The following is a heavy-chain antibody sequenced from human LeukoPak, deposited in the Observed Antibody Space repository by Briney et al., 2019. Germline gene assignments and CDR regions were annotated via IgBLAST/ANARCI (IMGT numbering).Heavy chain of an antibody. CDR1: GGSIRTNY. CDR2: INYNGNT. CDR3: ARNRGSSVFDY. V-gene: IGHV4-59*12. J-gene: IGHJ4*02. Sequence: SETLSLTCTVSGGSIRTNYWSWIRQTPGKGLEWIAYINYNGNTNSNPSLKSRVTISVDTSRSQFSLKLSSVAAADTAVYYCARNRGSSVFDYWGQGTLVTVSS. D-gene: IGHD1-26*01.